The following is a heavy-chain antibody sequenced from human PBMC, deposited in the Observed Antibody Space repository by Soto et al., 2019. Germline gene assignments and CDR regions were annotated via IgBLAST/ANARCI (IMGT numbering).Heavy chain of an antibody. CDR3: ARGYCTSASCPPDY. D-gene: IGHD2-2*01. V-gene: IGHV4-59*01. CDR1: GGSISSNY. Sequence: SETLSLTCTVSGGSISSNYWSWIRQPPGKGLQWIGYIYYSGSTSYNPSLKTRVTISVDTSKNQFSLKLNSVTAADTAVYYCARGYCTSASCPPDYWGQGTLVTVSS. J-gene: IGHJ4*02. CDR2: IYYSGST.